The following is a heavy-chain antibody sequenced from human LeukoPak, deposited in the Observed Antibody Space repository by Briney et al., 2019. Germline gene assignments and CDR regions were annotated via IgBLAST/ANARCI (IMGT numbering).Heavy chain of an antibody. CDR3: ARDIWESGYAPKGAYYYYMDV. D-gene: IGHD5-12*01. CDR2: IIPIFGTA. V-gene: IGHV1-69*13. Sequence: SVKVSCKASGCTFSSYAISWVRQAPGQGLEWMGGIIPIFGTANYAQKFQGRVTITADESTSTAYMELSSLRSEDTAVYYCARDIWESGYAPKGAYYYYMDVWGKGTTVTVSS. J-gene: IGHJ6*03. CDR1: GCTFSSYA.